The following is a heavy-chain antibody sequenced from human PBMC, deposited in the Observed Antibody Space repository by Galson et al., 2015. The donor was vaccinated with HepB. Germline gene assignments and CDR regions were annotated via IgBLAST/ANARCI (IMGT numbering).Heavy chain of an antibody. V-gene: IGHV4-59*01. Sequence: LSLTCTVSGGSISSYYWSWIRQPPGKGLEWIGYIYYSGSINYNPSLKSRVTISVDTSKNQFSLKLSSVTAADTAVYYCAGGGPGGDYFDYWGQGTLVTVSS. CDR3: AGGGPGGDYFDY. CDR1: GGSISSYY. D-gene: IGHD1-26*01. J-gene: IGHJ4*02. CDR2: IYYSGSI.